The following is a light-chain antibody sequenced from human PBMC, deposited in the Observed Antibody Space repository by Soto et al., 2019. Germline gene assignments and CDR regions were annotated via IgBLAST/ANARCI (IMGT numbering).Light chain of an antibody. J-gene: IGKJ1*01. CDR3: QHSTCYSGA. CDR2: KAS. Sequence: DIKIYLSLSTLSGTVGDRVTITCRASQTISSWLAWYQQKPVKAPKLLIYKASTLKSGVPSRFSGSGSGTEFTLTISSLQPDDFAPYCCQHSTCYSGAFGQGTKVDI. CDR1: QTISSW. V-gene: IGKV1-5*03.